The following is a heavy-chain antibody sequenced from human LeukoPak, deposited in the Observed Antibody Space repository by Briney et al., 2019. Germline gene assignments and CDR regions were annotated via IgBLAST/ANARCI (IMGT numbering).Heavy chain of an antibody. CDR3: ARVPHWELDNWFDP. V-gene: IGHV4-61*02. CDR2: IYTSGST. J-gene: IGHJ5*02. D-gene: IGHD1-26*01. Sequence: SETLSLTCTVSGGSISSGSYYWSWIRQPAGKGLEWIGRIYTSGSTNYNPSLKSRVTISVDTSKNQFSLKLSSVTAADTAVYYCARVPHWELDNWFDPWGQGTLVTVSS. CDR1: GGSISSGSYY.